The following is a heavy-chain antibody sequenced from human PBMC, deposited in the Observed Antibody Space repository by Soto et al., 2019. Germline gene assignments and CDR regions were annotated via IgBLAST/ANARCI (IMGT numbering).Heavy chain of an antibody. CDR3: ARDLSSGWSPPPNWFDP. CDR2: IKQDGSEK. V-gene: IGHV3-7*01. CDR1: GFTFSSYW. D-gene: IGHD6-13*01. J-gene: IGHJ5*02. Sequence: EVQLVESGGGLVQPGGSLRLSCAASGFTFSSYWMSWVRQAPGKGLEWVANIKQDGSEKYYVDSVKGRFTISRDNAKNPQYLQMNGLGAEETAVDYCARDLSSGWSPPPNWFDPWGQGTLVTVSS.